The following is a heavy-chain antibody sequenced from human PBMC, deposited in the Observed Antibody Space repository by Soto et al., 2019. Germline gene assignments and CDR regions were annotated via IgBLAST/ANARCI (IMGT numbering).Heavy chain of an antibody. V-gene: IGHV3-23*01. CDR3: AKNVWGITIFGGMDV. J-gene: IGHJ6*02. CDR2: ISGSGGST. D-gene: IGHD3-9*01. Sequence: EVQLLESGGGLVQPGGSLRLSCAASGFTFSSYAMSWVRQAPGTGLEWVSAISGSGGSTYYADSVKGRFTISRDNSKNTLYLQMNSLRAEDTAVYYCAKNVWGITIFGGMDVWGQGTTVTVSS. CDR1: GFTFSSYA.